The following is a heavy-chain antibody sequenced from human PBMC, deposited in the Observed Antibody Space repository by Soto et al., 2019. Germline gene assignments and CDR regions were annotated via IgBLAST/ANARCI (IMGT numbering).Heavy chain of an antibody. CDR2: IKSDGSST. V-gene: IGHV3-23*03. J-gene: IGHJ4*02. CDR3: AQLGLMTFSHKHYFNH. CDR1: GFSFENYA. Sequence: EVQLLESGGAWLQRGGSLSLSCVASGFSFENYAMSWVRQAPGKGLGWVSVIKSDGSSTYYAASVKDRFIISRDNSKNTLYLQLNSLRAEDTAVYYCAQLGLMTFSHKHYFNHWGRGTLVTVSS. D-gene: IGHD3-16*01.